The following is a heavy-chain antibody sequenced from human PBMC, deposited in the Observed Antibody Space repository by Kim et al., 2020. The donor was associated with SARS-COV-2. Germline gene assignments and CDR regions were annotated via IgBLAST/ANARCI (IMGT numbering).Heavy chain of an antibody. CDR2: INHSGST. CDR1: GGSLSGYY. V-gene: IGHV4-34*01. J-gene: IGHJ6*02. D-gene: IGHD6-19*01. CDR3: ARYSYSSGWQLSYGMDV. Sequence: SETLSLTCAVYGGSLSGYYWSWIRQPPGKGLEWIGEINHSGSTNYNPSLKSRVTISVDTSKNQFSLKLSSVTAADTAVYYCARYSYSSGWQLSYGMDVWGQGTTVTVSS.